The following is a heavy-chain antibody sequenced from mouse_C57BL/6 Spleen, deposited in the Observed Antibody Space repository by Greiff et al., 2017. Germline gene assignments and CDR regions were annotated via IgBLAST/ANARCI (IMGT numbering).Heavy chain of an antibody. J-gene: IGHJ3*01. D-gene: IGHD2-1*01. CDR2: IRSKSNNYAT. CDR1: GFSFNTYA. CDR3: VRRGGNYPWFAY. Sequence: EVQLVESGGGLVQPKGSLKLSCAASGFSFNTYAMNWVRQAPGKGLEWVARIRSKSNNYATYYADSVKDRFTISRDDSDSMLYLQMNNLKTEDTAMYYCVRRGGNYPWFAYWGQGTLVTVSA. V-gene: IGHV10-1*01.